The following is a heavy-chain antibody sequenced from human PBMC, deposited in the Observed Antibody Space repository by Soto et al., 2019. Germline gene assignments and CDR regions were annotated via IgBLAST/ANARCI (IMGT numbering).Heavy chain of an antibody. CDR3: AKRYSGYDDAFDI. CDR1: GGSISSYY. V-gene: IGHV4-59*08. CDR2: IYYSGGT. J-gene: IGHJ3*02. Sequence: QVQLQESGPGLVKPSETLSLTCTVSGGSISSYYWSWIRQPPGKGLEWITYIYYSGGTNYNPSLKSRVTISVDTSKNQFSLKLSSVTAADTAVYYCAKRYSGYDDAFDIWGQGTTVTVSS. D-gene: IGHD5-12*01.